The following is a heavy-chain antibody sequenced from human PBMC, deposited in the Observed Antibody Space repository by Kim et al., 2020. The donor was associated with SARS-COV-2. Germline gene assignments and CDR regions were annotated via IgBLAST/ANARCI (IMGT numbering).Heavy chain of an antibody. V-gene: IGHV4-61*01. CDR2: IYYSGST. D-gene: IGHD2-15*01. CDR1: GGSVSSGSYY. CDR3: ATSLGYGGKREGGYYYYGMDV. Sequence: SETLSLTCTVSGGSVSSGSYYWSWIRQPPGKGLEWIGYIYYSGSTNYNPSLKSRVTISVDTSKNQFSLKLSSVTAADTAVYYCATSLGYGGKREGGYYYYGMDVWGQGTTVTVSS. J-gene: IGHJ6*02.